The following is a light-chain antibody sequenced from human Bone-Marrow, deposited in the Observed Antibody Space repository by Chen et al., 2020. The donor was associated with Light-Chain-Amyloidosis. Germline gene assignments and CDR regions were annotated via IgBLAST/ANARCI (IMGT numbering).Light chain of an antibody. Sequence: QSALTQPASVSGSPGQSITISCTGTSSDVGSYNLVSWYQQHPGKAPTLMIYEVSKRPSGVSHRFSGSKSGNTASLTISGLQAEDEADYYCCSYAGSSTPWVFGGGTKLTVL. V-gene: IGLV2-23*02. CDR1: SSDVGSYNL. J-gene: IGLJ3*02. CDR3: CSYAGSSTPWV. CDR2: EVS.